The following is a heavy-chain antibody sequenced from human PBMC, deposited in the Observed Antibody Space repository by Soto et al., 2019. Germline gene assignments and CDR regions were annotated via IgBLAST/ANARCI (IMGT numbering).Heavy chain of an antibody. CDR2: INAGNGNT. CDR3: ARDWAGDGPFDY. Sequence: GASVKVSCKASGYTFTSYAMHWVRQAPGQRLEWMGWINAGNGNTKYSQKFQGRVTITRDTSASTAYMELRSLRSDDTAVYYCARDWAGDGPFDYWGQGTLVTVSS. V-gene: IGHV1-3*01. D-gene: IGHD3-16*01. CDR1: GYTFTSYA. J-gene: IGHJ4*02.